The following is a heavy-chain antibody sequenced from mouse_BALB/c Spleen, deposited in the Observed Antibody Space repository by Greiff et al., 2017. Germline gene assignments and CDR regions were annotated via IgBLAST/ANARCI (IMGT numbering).Heavy chain of an antibody. Sequence: EVQLQESGPGLVKPSQSLSLTCTVTGYSITSDYAWNWIRQFPGNKLEWMGYISYSGSTSYNPSLKSRISITRDTSKNQFFLQLNSVTTEDTATYYCARGRGSSFDYWGQGTTLTVSS. V-gene: IGHV3-2*02. CDR2: ISYSGST. CDR1: GYSITSDYA. J-gene: IGHJ2*01. CDR3: ARGRGSSFDY. D-gene: IGHD1-1*01.